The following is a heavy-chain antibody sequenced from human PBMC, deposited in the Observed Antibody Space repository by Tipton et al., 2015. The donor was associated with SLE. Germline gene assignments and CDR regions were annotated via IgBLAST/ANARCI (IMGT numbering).Heavy chain of an antibody. CDR1: GDSISGQY. CDR3: ARQESLSAFDI. J-gene: IGHJ3*02. V-gene: IGHV4-59*08. CDR2: IYYSGTT. Sequence: LRLSCTVSGDSISGQYWSWIRQPPGKGLEWIGYIYYSGTTNYNPSLKRRVTISVDTPKNQFSLKLSSVTAADTAVYYCARQESLSAFDIWGQGTMVTVSS.